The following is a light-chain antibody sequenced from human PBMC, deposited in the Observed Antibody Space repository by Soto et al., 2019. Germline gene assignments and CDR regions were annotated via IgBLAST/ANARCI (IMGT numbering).Light chain of an antibody. Sequence: EIVLTQSPAALSVSPGERVTLSCRASQSVGNNLAWYQQRPGQGPRLLIYAASDRATDNPLRFSGSGSGTEFTLSISSLQSEDFAVYYCQQYNNWPPWTFGRGTKVEI. CDR2: AAS. CDR3: QQYNNWPPWT. V-gene: IGKV3-15*01. CDR1: QSVGNN. J-gene: IGKJ1*01.